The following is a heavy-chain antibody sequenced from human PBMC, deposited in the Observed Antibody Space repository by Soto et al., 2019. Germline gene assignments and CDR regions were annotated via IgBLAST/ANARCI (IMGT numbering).Heavy chain of an antibody. V-gene: IGHV4-59*06. CDR2: IYYSGST. CDR1: GGSISSYY. CDR3: ARGSYTIFGVVMDV. Sequence: SETLSLTCTVSGGSISSYYWSWIRQPPGKGLEWIGYIYYSGSTSYNPSLKSRVTISVDTSKNQFSLKLRSVTAAATAVYYCARGSYTIFGVVMDVWGQGTTVTVSS. J-gene: IGHJ6*02. D-gene: IGHD3-3*01.